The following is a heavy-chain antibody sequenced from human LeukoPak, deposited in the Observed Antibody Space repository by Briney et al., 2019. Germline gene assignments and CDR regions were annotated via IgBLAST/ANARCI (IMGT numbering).Heavy chain of an antibody. CDR3: ARGRSGYYVDY. Sequence: GGSLRLSCAASGFTFSSYSMNWVRQAPGKGLEWVSYISSSVSPISYADSVKGRFTISRDNAKNSLYLQMNSLRAEDTAVYYCARGRSGYYVDYWGQGTLVTVSS. J-gene: IGHJ4*02. D-gene: IGHD3-3*01. V-gene: IGHV3-48*01. CDR2: ISSSVSPI. CDR1: GFTFSSYS.